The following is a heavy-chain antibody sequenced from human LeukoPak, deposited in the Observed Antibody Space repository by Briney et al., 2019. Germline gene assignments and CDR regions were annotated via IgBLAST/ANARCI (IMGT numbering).Heavy chain of an antibody. J-gene: IGHJ6*02. CDR2: INPSGGST. V-gene: IGHV1-46*01. CDR3: AREGYDCSSTSCHLSYYYYYGMDV. CDR1: GYTFTSYY. Sequence: SVKVSCKASGYTFTSYYMHWVRQAPGQGLEWMGIINPSGGSTSYAQKFQGRVTMTRDTSTSTVYMELSSLRSEDTAVYYCAREGYDCSSTSCHLSYYYYYGMDVWGQGTTVTVSS. D-gene: IGHD2-2*01.